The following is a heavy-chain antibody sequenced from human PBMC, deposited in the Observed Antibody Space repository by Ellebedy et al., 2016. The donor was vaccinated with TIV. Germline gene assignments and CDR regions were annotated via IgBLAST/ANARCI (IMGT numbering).Heavy chain of an antibody. CDR3: ARDASGSHGWFDP. V-gene: IGHV5-51*01. Sequence: KVSCKGSGYSFTSYWISWVRQMPGKGLEWMGMISPSDSDTRYSPSLQGQVTFSADMSISTAYLQWSSLKVSDTAIYYCARDASGSHGWFDPWGQGTLVTVSS. D-gene: IGHD3-10*01. J-gene: IGHJ5*02. CDR1: GYSFTSYW. CDR2: ISPSDSDT.